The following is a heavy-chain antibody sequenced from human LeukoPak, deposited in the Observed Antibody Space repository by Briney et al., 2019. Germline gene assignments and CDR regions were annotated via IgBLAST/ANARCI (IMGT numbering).Heavy chain of an antibody. CDR2: ISYDGSNK. J-gene: IGHJ4*02. CDR3: AKDERFSSSWYTWADY. CDR1: GYTFSSYG. D-gene: IGHD6-13*01. V-gene: IGHV3-30*18. Sequence: GGSLRLSCAASGYTFSSYGMHWVRQAPGKGLEWVAVISYDGSNKYYADSVKGRFTISRDNSKNTLYLQMNSLRAEDTAVYYCAKDERFSSSWYTWADYWGQGTLVTVSS.